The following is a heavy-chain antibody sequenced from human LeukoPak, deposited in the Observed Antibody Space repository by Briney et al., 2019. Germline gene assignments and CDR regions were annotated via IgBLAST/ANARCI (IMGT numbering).Heavy chain of an antibody. CDR1: GFAFSSNT. CDR2: ITSRGYM. Sequence: GGSLRLSCAASGFAFSSNTMNWVRQAPGKGPEWISSITSRGYMYYADSVKGRFTISRDNAKNSLYLQMNSLRVEDTAVYYCARDPTSESPWGQGTLVTVSS. D-gene: IGHD1-14*01. V-gene: IGHV3-21*01. CDR3: ARDPTSESP. J-gene: IGHJ5*02.